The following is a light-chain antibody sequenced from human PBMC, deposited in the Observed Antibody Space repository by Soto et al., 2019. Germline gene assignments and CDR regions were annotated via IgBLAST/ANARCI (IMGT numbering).Light chain of an antibody. V-gene: IGKV3-15*01. CDR2: GAS. J-gene: IGKJ1*01. CDR3: QPYNNCPQVT. CDR1: QSVNNN. Sequence: EIVMTQSPATLSVSPGERATLSCRASQSVNNNLAWYQQKPGQAPRLLIYGASTRATGIPVRFSGSGSGTDFPLTISTLPPDDSAFYYCQPYNNCPQVTFGQGPTLESK.